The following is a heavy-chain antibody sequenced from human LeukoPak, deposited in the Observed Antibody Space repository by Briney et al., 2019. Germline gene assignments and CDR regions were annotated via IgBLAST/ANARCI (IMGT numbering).Heavy chain of an antibody. D-gene: IGHD3-10*01. J-gene: IGHJ4*02. V-gene: IGHV1-24*01. CDR1: GYTLTESS. CDR2: FDPEDGET. CDR3: ATRESSMVRGPFDY. Sequence: ASVKVSCKVSGYTLTESSMHWVRQAPGKGLEWMGGFDPEDGETIYAQKFQGRVTMTEDTSTDTAYMELSSLRSEDTAVYYCATRESSMVRGPFDYWGQGTLVTVSS.